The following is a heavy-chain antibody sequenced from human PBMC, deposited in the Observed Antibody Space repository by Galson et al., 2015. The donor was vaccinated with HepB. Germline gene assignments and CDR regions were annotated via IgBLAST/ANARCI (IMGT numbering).Heavy chain of an antibody. CDR2: INQGGGAN. J-gene: IGHJ3*01. CDR3: TRPQSYAFDL. CDR1: GSRFDSHF. D-gene: IGHD6-19*01. Sequence: SLRLSCAASGSRFDSHFMAWVRQTPVKGLEWVADINQGGGANFYLDSVKGRFTISRDNAKNSVYLQMSSLTAEDTAVYYCTRPQSYAFDLWGKRTMVTVSS. V-gene: IGHV3-7*03.